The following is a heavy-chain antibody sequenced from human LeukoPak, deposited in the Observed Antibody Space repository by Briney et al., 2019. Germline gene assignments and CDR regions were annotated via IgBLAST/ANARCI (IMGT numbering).Heavy chain of an antibody. D-gene: IGHD4-17*01. CDR3: ARTRPTTADAFDI. J-gene: IGHJ3*02. V-gene: IGHV3-21*01. CDR1: GFTFSSYS. CDR2: ISSSSSYI. Sequence: GGSLRLSCAASGFTFSSYSMNWVRRAPGKGLEWVSSISSSSSYIYYADSVKGRFTISRDNAKNSLYLQMNSLRAEDTAVYYCARTRPTTADAFDIWGQGTMVTVSS.